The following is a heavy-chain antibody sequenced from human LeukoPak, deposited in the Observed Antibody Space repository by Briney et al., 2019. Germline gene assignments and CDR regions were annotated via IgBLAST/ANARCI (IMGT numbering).Heavy chain of an antibody. D-gene: IGHD4-17*01. V-gene: IGHV1-58*02. J-gene: IGHJ4*02. CDR1: GLTFTSSA. CDR3: AADLYGAVYFDY. CDR2: IVVGSGNT. Sequence: SVKVSCKASGLTFTSSAIQWVRQARGQRLEWIGWIVVGSGNTNYAQKFQERVTITRDMSTSTAYMELSSLRSEDTAVYYCAADLYGAVYFDYWGQGTLVTVSS.